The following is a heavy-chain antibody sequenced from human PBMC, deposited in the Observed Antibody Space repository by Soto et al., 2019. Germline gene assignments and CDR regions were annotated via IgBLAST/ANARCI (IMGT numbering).Heavy chain of an antibody. CDR3: ARHSSSTGTFDI. V-gene: IGHV3-33*01. J-gene: IGHJ3*02. CDR2: IWYDGSNK. D-gene: IGHD3-9*01. CDR1: GFTFSSYG. Sequence: QVQLVESGGGVVQPGRSLRLSCAASGFTFSSYGMHWVRQAPGKGLEWVAVIWYDGSNKYYADSVKGRFTISRDNSKNTLYLQMNRLRAEDTAVYYCARHSSSTGTFDIWGQGTMVTVSS.